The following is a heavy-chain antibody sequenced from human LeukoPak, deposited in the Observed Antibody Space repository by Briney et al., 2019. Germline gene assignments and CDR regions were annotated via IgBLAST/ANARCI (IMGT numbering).Heavy chain of an antibody. Sequence: SETLSLTCAVYGGSFSGYYWSWIRQPPGKGLEWIGEINHSGSTNYNPSLKSRVTISVDTSKNQLSLKLSSVTAADTAVYYCARLGLSGYYLDYWGQGTLVTVSS. CDR2: INHSGST. V-gene: IGHV4-34*01. D-gene: IGHD3-22*01. J-gene: IGHJ4*02. CDR3: ARLGLSGYYLDY. CDR1: GGSFSGYY.